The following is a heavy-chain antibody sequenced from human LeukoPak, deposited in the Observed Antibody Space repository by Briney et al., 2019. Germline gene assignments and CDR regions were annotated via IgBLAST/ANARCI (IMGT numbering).Heavy chain of an antibody. Sequence: GGSLRLSCAASGFTFDDYAMHWVRLAPGKGLECVSGISWNSGSTYYADSVKGRFTISRDNSKDTLYLQMNSLRAEDTAVYYCARVLRDYDSRAYDAFDIWGQGTMVTVSS. CDR1: GFTFDDYA. CDR2: ISWNSGST. D-gene: IGHD3-22*01. V-gene: IGHV3-9*01. J-gene: IGHJ3*02. CDR3: ARVLRDYDSRAYDAFDI.